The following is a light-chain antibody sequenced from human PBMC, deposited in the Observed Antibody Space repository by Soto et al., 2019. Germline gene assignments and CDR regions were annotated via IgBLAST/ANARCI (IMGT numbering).Light chain of an antibody. J-gene: IGKJ5*01. V-gene: IGKV1-33*01. CDR2: DAS. CDR1: QTISSW. CDR3: EPYENLPP. Sequence: DIKMTQSASTLSGSAGDRVTITFRASQTISSWLAWYQQKPGKAPKLLIYDASNLEAEVPSRFRGSGSGTDFTLTISRLQAEDIATYYCEPYENLPPFGQGTRLEI.